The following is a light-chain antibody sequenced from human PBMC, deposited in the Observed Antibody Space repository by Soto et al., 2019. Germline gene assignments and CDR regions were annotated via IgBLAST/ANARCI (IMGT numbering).Light chain of an antibody. CDR2: KAS. J-gene: IGKJ5*01. CDR1: QSISSC. Sequence: DIQMTQSPSSLSASVGDRVTITCRASQSISSCLAWYQQKPGKAPKVLIYKASSLESGVPSRFSGSGSGTEFTLTINSLQPDDFATYYCLHHNSYPITFGGGTRLEMK. V-gene: IGKV1-5*03. CDR3: LHHNSYPIT.